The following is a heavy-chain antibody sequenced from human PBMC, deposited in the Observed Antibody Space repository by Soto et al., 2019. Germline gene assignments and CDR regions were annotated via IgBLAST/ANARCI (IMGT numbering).Heavy chain of an antibody. CDR3: ARWAPPMSGPLIYYYYGMDV. Sequence: PGGSLRLSCAASGFTVSSNYMSWVRQAPGKGLEWVSVIYSGGSTYYADSVKGRFTTSRDNSKNTLYLQMNSLRAEDTAVYYCARWAPPMSGPLIYYYYGMDVWGQGTTVTVSS. V-gene: IGHV3-53*01. CDR1: GFTVSSNY. D-gene: IGHD3-3*01. J-gene: IGHJ6*02. CDR2: IYSGGST.